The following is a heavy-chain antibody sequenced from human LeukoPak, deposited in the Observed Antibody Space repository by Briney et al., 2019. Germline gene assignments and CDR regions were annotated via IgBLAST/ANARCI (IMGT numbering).Heavy chain of an antibody. CDR3: ARKHPDRYFDL. CDR1: GGSISSYY. Sequence: SETLSLTCTVSGGSISSYYWSWIRQPPGKGLEWIGYIYYSGSTNYNPSLKSRVTISADTSKNQFSLKLSSVTAADTAVYYCARKHPDRYFDLWGRGTLVTVSS. J-gene: IGHJ2*01. V-gene: IGHV4-59*12. D-gene: IGHD1-14*01. CDR2: IYYSGST.